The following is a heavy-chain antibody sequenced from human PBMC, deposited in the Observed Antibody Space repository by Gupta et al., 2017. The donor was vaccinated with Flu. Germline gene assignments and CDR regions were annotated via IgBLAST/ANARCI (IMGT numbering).Heavy chain of an antibody. CDR2: ISSSGVT. D-gene: IGHD3-16*01. V-gene: IGHV3-48*03. J-gene: IGHJ4*02. CDR3: AGGHWAK. CDR1: GFTLSSND. Sequence: SGFTLSSNDMVWVRQAPGRGLELVSFISSSGVTYYGDPVRGRFTISRDNARNSLYLQLSGLRDEDTAFDYCAGGHWAKWGQGTLVTVSS.